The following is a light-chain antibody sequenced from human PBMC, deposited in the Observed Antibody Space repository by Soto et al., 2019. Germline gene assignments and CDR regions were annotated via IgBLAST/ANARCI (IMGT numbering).Light chain of an antibody. J-gene: IGKJ5*01. CDR1: QSISTT. Sequence: EIVLTQSPVTLSVSPGERATLSCRTSQSISTTLAWYQQKPGQAPRLLIYGASTRATGAPARFSGSGSGTDFTLTISSLQPEDAAVYYCQQRSNWPPITFGQGTRLEIK. CDR2: GAS. CDR3: QQRSNWPPIT. V-gene: IGKV3-15*01.